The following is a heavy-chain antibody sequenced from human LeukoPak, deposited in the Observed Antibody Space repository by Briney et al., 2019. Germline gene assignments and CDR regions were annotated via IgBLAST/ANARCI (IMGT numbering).Heavy chain of an antibody. J-gene: IGHJ5*02. D-gene: IGHD3-22*01. CDR2: INWDDQK. Sequence: SGPTLVKPSQTLTLTCTFSGFSLTTSGVGVGWIRQPPGKALEWLALINWDDQKVYSPSLQSRLSITKDTSKNQVVLTMTNVDPVDTATYYCAHRRDSSGYQYRYWFAPWGQGTLVTVSS. CDR3: AHRRDSSGYQYRYWFAP. V-gene: IGHV2-5*02. CDR1: GFSLTTSGVG.